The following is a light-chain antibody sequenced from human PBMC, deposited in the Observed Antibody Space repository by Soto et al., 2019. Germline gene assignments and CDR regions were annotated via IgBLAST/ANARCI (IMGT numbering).Light chain of an antibody. J-gene: IGLJ2*01. V-gene: IGLV2-8*01. CDR2: DVS. Sequence: QSALTQPPSASGSPGQSVTISCTGTSSDVGGYNYISWYQQHPGKAPKLIIYDVSQRPSGVPGRFSGSKSGNTASLTVSGPQVGGGAVFFSTSYEAGPVVFGGGTKL. CDR1: SSDVGGYNY. CDR3: TSYEAGPVV.